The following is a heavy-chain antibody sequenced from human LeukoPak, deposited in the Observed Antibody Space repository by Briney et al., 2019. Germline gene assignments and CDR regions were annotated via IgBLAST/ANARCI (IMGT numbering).Heavy chain of an antibody. Sequence: ASVKVSCKASGYTFTSYGISWVRQAPGQGLEWMGWTSAYNGNTNYAQKLQGRVTMTTDTSTSTAYMELRSLRSDDTAVYYCARADGYDSSGYYLDDYWGQGTLVTVSS. CDR1: GYTFTSYG. V-gene: IGHV1-18*01. CDR2: TSAYNGNT. D-gene: IGHD3-22*01. CDR3: ARADGYDSSGYYLDDY. J-gene: IGHJ4*02.